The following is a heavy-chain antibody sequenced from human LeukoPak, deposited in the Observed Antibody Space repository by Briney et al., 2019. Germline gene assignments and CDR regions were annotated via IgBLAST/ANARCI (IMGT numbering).Heavy chain of an antibody. CDR1: GYTLTELS. V-gene: IGHV1-24*01. CDR2: FDPEDGET. CDR3: ATEPDDLWFGVLPN. D-gene: IGHD3-10*01. Sequence: GASVKVSCKVSGYTLTELSMRWVRQAPGKGLEWMGGFDPEDGETIYAQKFQGRVTMTEDTSTDTAYMELSSLRSEDTAVYYCATEPDDLWFGVLPNWGQGTLVTVSS. J-gene: IGHJ4*02.